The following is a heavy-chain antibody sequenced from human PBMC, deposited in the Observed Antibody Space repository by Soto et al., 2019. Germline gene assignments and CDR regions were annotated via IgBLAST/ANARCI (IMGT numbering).Heavy chain of an antibody. CDR2: ISNDGSDK. V-gene: IGHV3-30*03. CDR1: GFTFSNSG. D-gene: IGHD5-12*01. Sequence: QVQLVESGGGVVQPGRSLRLSCAASGFTFSNSGMHWVRQAPGKGLKWVAVISNDGSDKYYADSVKGRFTISRENSKKTLFLQMNSLRPEDTAVYYCARAPRGFSAYDASLQIDSWGQGTLVTVSS. J-gene: IGHJ4*02. CDR3: ARAPRGFSAYDASLQIDS.